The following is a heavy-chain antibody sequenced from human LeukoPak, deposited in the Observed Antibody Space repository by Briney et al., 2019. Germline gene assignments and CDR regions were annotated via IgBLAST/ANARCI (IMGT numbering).Heavy chain of an antibody. V-gene: IGHV4-4*02. CDR2: IYHSGSI. D-gene: IGHD5-12*01. CDR1: GVSIASGNW. J-gene: IGHJ4*02. Sequence: SGTLSLTCGVSGVSIASGNWWSWVRQPPGKGLEWIGEIYHSGSINYNPSLKSRVTISLDKSKNQFSLKLNSVTAADTAVYYCWHSGYESGLDYWGQGTLVTVSS. CDR3: WHSGYESGLDY.